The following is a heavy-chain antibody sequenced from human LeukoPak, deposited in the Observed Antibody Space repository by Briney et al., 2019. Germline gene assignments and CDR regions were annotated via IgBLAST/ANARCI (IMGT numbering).Heavy chain of an antibody. J-gene: IGHJ4*02. CDR2: IRSKAYGGTT. CDR1: GFTFGDYA. D-gene: IGHD5-12*01. V-gene: IGHV3-49*03. Sequence: PGRSLRLSCTASGFTFGDYAMSWFRQAPGKGLEWVGFIRSKAYGGTTEYAASVKGRFTISRDDSKSIAYLQMNSLRAEDTAAFYCGRGRPRGYSGYVIDYWGQGTPITVSS. CDR3: GRGRPRGYSGYVIDY.